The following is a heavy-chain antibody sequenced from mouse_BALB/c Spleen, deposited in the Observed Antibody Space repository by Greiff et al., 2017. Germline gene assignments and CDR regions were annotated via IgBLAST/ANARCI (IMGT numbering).Heavy chain of an antibody. CDR2: ILPRSGST. V-gene: IGHV1-9*01. J-gene: IGHJ4*01. Sequence: QVQLQQSGAELMKPGASVKISCKATGYTFSSYWIEWVKQRPGHGLEWIGEILPRSGSTNYNEKFKGKATFTADTSSNTAYMQLSILTSEDSAVYYCAREGSTFSYAMDYWGQGTSVTVSS. CDR3: AREGSTFSYAMDY. D-gene: IGHD1-1*01. CDR1: GYTFSSYW.